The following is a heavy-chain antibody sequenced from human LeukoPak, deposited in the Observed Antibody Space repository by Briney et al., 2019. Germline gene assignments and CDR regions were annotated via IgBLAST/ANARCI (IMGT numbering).Heavy chain of an antibody. D-gene: IGHD5-18*01. V-gene: IGHV4-34*01. CDR1: GGSFSGYY. CDR3: TTELYTAMERVDY. J-gene: IGHJ4*02. CDR2: INHSGST. Sequence: SETLSLTCAVYGGSFSGYYWSWIRQPPGKGLEWIGEINHSGSTNYNPSLKSRVTISVDTSKNQFSLKLSSVTAADTAVYYCTTELYTAMERVDYWGQGTLVTVSS.